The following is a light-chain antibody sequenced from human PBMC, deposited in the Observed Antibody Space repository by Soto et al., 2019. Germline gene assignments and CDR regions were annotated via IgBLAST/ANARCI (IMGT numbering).Light chain of an antibody. CDR1: QSVSSN. CDR3: QQYNSWPLT. J-gene: IGKJ1*01. CDR2: GAS. V-gene: IGKV3-15*01. Sequence: ERVMTQSPATLSVSPGERATLSCRASQSVSSNLAWYQQKPGQAPRLLIYGASTRATGIPARFSGSGSGTEITLTISSLQSEDFAVYYCQQYNSWPLTFGQGTKVEIK.